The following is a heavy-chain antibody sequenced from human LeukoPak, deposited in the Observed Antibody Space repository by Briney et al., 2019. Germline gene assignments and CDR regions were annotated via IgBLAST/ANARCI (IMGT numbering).Heavy chain of an antibody. Sequence: PSETLSLTCTVSGGSISSSAYYWGWIRQPPGKGLEWIGSLYYSGSTYYNPSLKSRVTISVDTSKNQFSLKLSSVTAADTAVYYCARGKQYYDILTGYYMGGNWFDPWGQGTLVTVSS. J-gene: IGHJ5*02. CDR3: ARGKQYYDILTGYYMGGNWFDP. CDR1: GGSISSSAYY. D-gene: IGHD3-9*01. CDR2: LYYSGST. V-gene: IGHV4-39*01.